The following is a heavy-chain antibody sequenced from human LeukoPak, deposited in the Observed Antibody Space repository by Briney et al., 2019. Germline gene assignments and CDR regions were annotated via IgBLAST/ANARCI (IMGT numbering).Heavy chain of an antibody. CDR1: GFTFSSYG. CDR3: ARSSLGATIYYYGMDV. D-gene: IGHD1-26*01. V-gene: IGHV3-33*01. J-gene: IGHJ6*02. Sequence: PGRSLRLSCATSGFTFSSYGMHWVRQAPGKGLEWVAVIWYDGSNKYYADSVKGRFTISRDNSKNTLYLQMNSLRAEDTAVYYCARSSLGATIYYYGMDVWGQGTTVTVSS. CDR2: IWYDGSNK.